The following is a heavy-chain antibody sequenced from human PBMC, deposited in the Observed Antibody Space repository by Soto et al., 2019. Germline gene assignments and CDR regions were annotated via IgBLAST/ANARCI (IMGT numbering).Heavy chain of an antibody. CDR2: ISAYNGNT. CDR3: AGVTYYYYGMGV. Sequence: QVELVQSGAEVKKPGASVKVSCKASGYTFTSYGISWVRQDPGQGLKWMGWISAYNGNTNYAQKLQGRVTMTPDTSTRTAYIELRSLRSDDTAVYYCAGVTYYYYGMGVWGQGTTVTVSS. J-gene: IGHJ6*02. CDR1: GYTFTSYG. V-gene: IGHV1-18*01.